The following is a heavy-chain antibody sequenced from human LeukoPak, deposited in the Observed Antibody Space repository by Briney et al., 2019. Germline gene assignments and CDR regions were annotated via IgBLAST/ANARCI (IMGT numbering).Heavy chain of an antibody. J-gene: IGHJ4*02. D-gene: IGHD3-9*01. CDR1: GFTFSSYW. CDR3: ATDILTGIFDY. Sequence: GGSLRLSCAASGFTFSSYWMHWVRQAPGKGLVWVSRINSDGSSTSYADSVKGRFTISRDNAKNSLYLQMNSLRAEDTALYYCATDILTGIFDYWGQGTLVTVSS. CDR2: INSDGSST. V-gene: IGHV3-74*01.